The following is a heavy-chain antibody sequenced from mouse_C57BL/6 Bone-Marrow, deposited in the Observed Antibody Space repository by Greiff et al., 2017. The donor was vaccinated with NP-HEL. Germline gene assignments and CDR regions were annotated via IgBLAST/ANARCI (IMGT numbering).Heavy chain of an antibody. D-gene: IGHD2-4*01. CDR3: ARYDDYDGDAMDY. V-gene: IGHV7-3*01. CDR1: GFTFTDYY. CDR2: IRNKANGYTT. J-gene: IGHJ4*01. Sequence: EVKLVESGGGLVQPRGSLSLSCAASGFTFTDYYMSWVRQPPGKALEWLGFIRNKANGYTTEYSASVKGRFTISRDNSQSILYLQMNALRAEDSATYYCARYDDYDGDAMDYWGQGTSVTVSS.